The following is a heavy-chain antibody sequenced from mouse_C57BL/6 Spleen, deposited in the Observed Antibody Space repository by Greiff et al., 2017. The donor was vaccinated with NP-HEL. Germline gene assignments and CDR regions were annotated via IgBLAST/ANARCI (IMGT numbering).Heavy chain of an antibody. D-gene: IGHD1-1*02. CDR3: ATMALFDD. J-gene: IGHJ2*01. CDR2: LDPTDSST. Sequence: VQLQQSGAELVMPGASVKLSCKASGYTFTSYWMHWVKQRPGQGLEWIGELDPTDSSTNYNQKFKGKSTLTVDKSSSTAYMQLSSLTSEDSAVYYCATMALFDDWGQGTTLTVAS. V-gene: IGHV1-69*01. CDR1: GYTFTSYW.